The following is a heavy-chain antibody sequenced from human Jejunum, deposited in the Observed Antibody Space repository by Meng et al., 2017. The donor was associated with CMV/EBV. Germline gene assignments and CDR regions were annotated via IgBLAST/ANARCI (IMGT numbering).Heavy chain of an antibody. CDR3: ARKNSGADLDL. D-gene: IGHD6-19*01. CDR1: GFTFSRQW. J-gene: IGHJ5*02. Sequence: SCGASGFTFSRQWMHWVRQTPGKGLVWVSRINTDGTDSDSADSMKGRFTISRANAKNTLYLQMNSLRAEDTAVYYCARKNSGADLDLWGQGTLVTVSS. V-gene: IGHV3-74*01. CDR2: INTDGTDS.